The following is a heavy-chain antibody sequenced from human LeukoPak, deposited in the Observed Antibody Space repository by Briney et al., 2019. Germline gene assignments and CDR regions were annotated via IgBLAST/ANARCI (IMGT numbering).Heavy chain of an antibody. CDR1: GFTFSSYW. V-gene: IGHV3-7*01. Sequence: PGGSLRLSCAASGFTFSSYWISWVRQAPGKGLEWVANIKQDGSEKYYVDSVKGRFTISRDNAKNSLYLQMNSLRAEDTAVYYCARGSSWSDYWGQGILVTVPS. CDR3: ARGSSWSDY. D-gene: IGHD6-13*01. J-gene: IGHJ4*02. CDR2: IKQDGSEK.